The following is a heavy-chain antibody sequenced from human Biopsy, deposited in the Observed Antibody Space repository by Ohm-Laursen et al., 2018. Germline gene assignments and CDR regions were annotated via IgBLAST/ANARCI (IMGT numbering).Heavy chain of an antibody. J-gene: IGHJ1*01. CDR1: GGTFSNYG. CDR2: NIPILGTG. CDR3: ATKLTGYFHH. V-gene: IGHV1-69*06. Sequence: SSVKVSCKAPGGTFSNYGDNWVRQAPGQGLEWLGGNIPILGTGNYAQKFQDRVTVAADTSTSTATMELRSLRSDDTAVYYCATKLTGYFHHWGQGTLVSVSS. D-gene: IGHD3-9*01.